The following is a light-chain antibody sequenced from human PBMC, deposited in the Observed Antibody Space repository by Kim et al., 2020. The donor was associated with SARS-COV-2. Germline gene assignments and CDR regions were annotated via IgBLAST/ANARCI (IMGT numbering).Light chain of an antibody. V-gene: IGKV1-39*01. Sequence: DIQMTQSPSSLSASVGDRVTITCRASQYITSYLNWYQQKSGKAPKLLMSAASTLQSGVPSRFRGSGSGTDFTLSISSLQPEDFATYYCQQSYSTPYTFGQGTKLEI. CDR3: QQSYSTPYT. CDR2: AAS. J-gene: IGKJ2*01. CDR1: QYITSY.